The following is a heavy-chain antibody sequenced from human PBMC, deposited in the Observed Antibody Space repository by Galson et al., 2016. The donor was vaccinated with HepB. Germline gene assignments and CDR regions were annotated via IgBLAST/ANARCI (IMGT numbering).Heavy chain of an antibody. CDR3: AKRIGAGGQFDY. CDR1: GYTFISYV. CDR2: INAGNGNT. D-gene: IGHD6-13*01. J-gene: IGHJ4*02. V-gene: IGHV1-3*01. Sequence: SVKVSCKASGYTFISYVIQWVRQAPGHRLEWMGWINAGNGNTKYSQKFQGRVIIDRDTSASTAYMELSSLRPEDTAIYYCAKRIGAGGQFDYWGQGTLVTVSS.